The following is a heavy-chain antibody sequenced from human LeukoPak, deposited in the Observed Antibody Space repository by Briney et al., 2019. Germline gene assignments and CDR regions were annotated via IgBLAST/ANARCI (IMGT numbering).Heavy chain of an antibody. D-gene: IGHD5-18*01. CDR1: GFTFSSYA. CDR3: AKDRRIQLWLGFDY. J-gene: IGHJ4*02. CDR2: ISGSGGST. Sequence: GGSLRLSCAASGFTFSSYAMSWVRQAPGKGLEWGSAISGSGGSTYYADSVKGRFAISRDNSKNTLYLQMNSLRAEDTAVYYCAKDRRIQLWLGFDYWGQGTLVTVSS. V-gene: IGHV3-23*01.